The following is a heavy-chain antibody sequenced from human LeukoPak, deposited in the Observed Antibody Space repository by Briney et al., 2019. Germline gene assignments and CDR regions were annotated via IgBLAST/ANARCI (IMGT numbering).Heavy chain of an antibody. CDR3: ARDKGGSGYDHLDS. CDR2: TFYRSKWYN. J-gene: IGHJ4*02. V-gene: IGHV6-1*01. D-gene: IGHD5-12*01. CDR1: GDSVSINSAA. Sequence: SQTLSLTCAISGDSVSINSAAWNWMRQSPSRGREGLGRTFYRSKWYNDYAVSVKSRITINPDTSKNQFSLQLNSVTPEDTAVYYCARDKGGSGYDHLDSWGQGTLVTVSS.